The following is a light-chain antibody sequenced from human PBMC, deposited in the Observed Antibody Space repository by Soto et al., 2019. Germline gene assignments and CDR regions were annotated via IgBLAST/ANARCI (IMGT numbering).Light chain of an antibody. CDR1: SSNIGSNT. J-gene: IGLJ2*01. CDR2: SNN. Sequence: QSVLTQPPSASGTPGQRVTISCSGSSSNIGSNTVNWYQQLPGTAPKLLIYSNNQRPSGVPDRFSGSKSGTSASLAISGLQSEDEADYYCAAWDASLNGVVFGGGTQLTVL. V-gene: IGLV1-44*01. CDR3: AAWDASLNGVV.